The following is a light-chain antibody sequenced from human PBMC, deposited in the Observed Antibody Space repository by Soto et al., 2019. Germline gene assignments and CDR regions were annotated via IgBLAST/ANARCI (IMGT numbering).Light chain of an antibody. J-gene: IGLJ3*02. Sequence: QSVLTQPPSASGTPGQRVAISCSGSSSNIGSHTVNWYQQLPGTAPKLLIYGNDQRPSGVPDRFSGSKSGTSASLAISGLQSEDEVDYYCAAWDDSLNGPVFGGGTKLTAL. CDR2: GND. V-gene: IGLV1-44*01. CDR1: SSNIGSHT. CDR3: AAWDDSLNGPV.